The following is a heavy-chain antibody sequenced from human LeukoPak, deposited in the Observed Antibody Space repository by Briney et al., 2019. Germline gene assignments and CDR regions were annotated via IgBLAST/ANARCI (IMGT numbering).Heavy chain of an antibody. V-gene: IGHV3-9*01. CDR1: GFTFDDYA. CDR2: ISWNSGSI. D-gene: IGHD1-26*01. Sequence: HPGGSLRLSCAASGFTFDDYAMHWVRQAPGKGLEWVSGISWNSGSIGYADSVKGRFTISRDNAKNSLYLQMNSLRAEDTALYYCAKDILVGATWGSYFDYWGQGTLVTVSS. CDR3: AKDILVGATWGSYFDY. J-gene: IGHJ4*02.